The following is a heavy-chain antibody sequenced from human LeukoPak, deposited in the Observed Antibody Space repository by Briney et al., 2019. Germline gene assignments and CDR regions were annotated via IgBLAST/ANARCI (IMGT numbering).Heavy chain of an antibody. CDR3: ARMTPMNYYDSSGPFDY. J-gene: IGHJ4*02. Sequence: SETLSLTCPVSGGSISINSYYWVWTRQPPGKGLEWIGSIHYSGTTYYNAPLKSRVTMFVDTSKNQFSLRLSSVTAADTAVYYCARMTPMNYYDSSGPFDYWGQGALVTVSS. V-gene: IGHV4-39*01. CDR1: GGSISINSYY. D-gene: IGHD3-22*01. CDR2: IHYSGTT.